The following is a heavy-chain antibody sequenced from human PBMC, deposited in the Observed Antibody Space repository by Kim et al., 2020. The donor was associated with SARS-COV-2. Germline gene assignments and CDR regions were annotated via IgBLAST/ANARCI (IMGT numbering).Heavy chain of an antibody. CDR3: ARVNPSTIFGVVYFNWNDVVDAFDI. CDR2: INAGNGNT. D-gene: IGHD3-3*01. Sequence: ASVKVSCKASGYTFTSYAMHWVRQAPGQRLEWMGWINAGNGNTKYTQKFQGRVTITRDTSASTAYMELSSLRSEDTAVYYCARVNPSTIFGVVYFNWNDVVDAFDIWGQGTMVTVSS. V-gene: IGHV1-3*01. CDR1: GYTFTSYA. J-gene: IGHJ3*02.